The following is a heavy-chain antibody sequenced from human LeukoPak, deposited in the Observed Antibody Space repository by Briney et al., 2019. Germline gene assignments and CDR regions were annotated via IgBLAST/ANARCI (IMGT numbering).Heavy chain of an antibody. J-gene: IGHJ4*02. CDR2: ISWNSGSI. Sequence: HSGRSLRLSCAASGFTFDDYAMPWVRQAPGKGLDWVSGISWNSGSIGYADSVKGRFTISRDNAKKSLYLQMNSLRAEDTALYYCASGKSYYFDYWGQGTLVTVSS. D-gene: IGHD3-10*01. CDR1: GFTFDDYA. CDR3: ASGKSYYFDY. V-gene: IGHV3-9*01.